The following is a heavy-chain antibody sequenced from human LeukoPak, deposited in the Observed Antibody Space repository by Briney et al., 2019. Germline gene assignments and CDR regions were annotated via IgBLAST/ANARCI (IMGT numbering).Heavy chain of an antibody. V-gene: IGHV1-2*02. D-gene: IGHD1-26*01. Sequence: ASVKVSCKASGNTFNDYYTHWLRQAPGQGPEWMGWINSNSGGTNYAQKFQGRVTMTRDTSISTAYMELSRLRSDDTAVYYCARDRRMVGATVWWGAFDIWGQGTMVTVSS. CDR3: ARDRRMVGATVWWGAFDI. CDR1: GNTFNDYY. CDR2: INSNSGGT. J-gene: IGHJ3*02.